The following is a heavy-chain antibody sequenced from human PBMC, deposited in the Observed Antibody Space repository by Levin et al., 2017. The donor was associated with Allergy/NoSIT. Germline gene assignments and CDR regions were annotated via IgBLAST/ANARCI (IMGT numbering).Heavy chain of an antibody. J-gene: IGHJ3*02. V-gene: IGHV1-8*01. CDR3: ARLEHDYIWGSYRYSPRDAFDI. CDR1: GYTFTSYD. CDR2: MNPNSGNT. Sequence: ASVKVSCKASGYTFTSYDINWVRQATGQGLEWMGWMNPNSGNTGYAQKFQGRVTMTRNTSISTAYMELSSLRSEDTAVYYCARLEHDYIWGSYRYSPRDAFDIWGQGTMVTVSS. D-gene: IGHD3-16*02.